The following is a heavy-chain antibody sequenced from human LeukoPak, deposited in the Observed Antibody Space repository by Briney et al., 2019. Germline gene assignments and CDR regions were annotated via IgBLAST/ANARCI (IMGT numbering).Heavy chain of an antibody. J-gene: IGHJ5*02. D-gene: IGHD3-10*01. V-gene: IGHV1-2*02. CDR1: GYTFTGYY. Sequence: GASVKVSCKASGYTFTGYYMHWVRQAPGQGLEWMGWINPNSGGTNYAQKFQGRVTMTRDTSISTAYMELSRLRSDDTAVYYCARPGHPITMIRGLIDWFDPWGQGTLVTFSS. CDR2: INPNSGGT. CDR3: ARPGHPITMIRGLIDWFDP.